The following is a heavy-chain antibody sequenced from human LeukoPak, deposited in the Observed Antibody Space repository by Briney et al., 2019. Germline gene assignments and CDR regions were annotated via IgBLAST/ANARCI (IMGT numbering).Heavy chain of an antibody. CDR3: ARDLSIAAFGN. J-gene: IGHJ4*02. CDR2: ISYDGSNK. D-gene: IGHD6-6*01. CDR1: GFTFSSYG. Sequence: GRSLRLSCAASGFTFSSYGMHWVRQAPGKGLEWVAVISYDGSNKYYADSVKGRFTISRDNSKNTLYLQMNSLRAEDTAVYYCARDLSIAAFGNWGQGTLVTVSS. V-gene: IGHV3-30*03.